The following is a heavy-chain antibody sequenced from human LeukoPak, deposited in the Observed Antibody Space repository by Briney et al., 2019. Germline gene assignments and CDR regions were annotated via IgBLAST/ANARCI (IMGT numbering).Heavy chain of an antibody. Sequence: SVKVSCKASGGTFSSYASSWVRQAPGQGLEWMGGIIPIFGTANYAQKFQGRVTITADESTSTAYMELSSLRSEDTAVYYCARDPGRGYSYGSNWFDPWGQGTLVTVSS. CDR2: IIPIFGTA. CDR3: ARDPGRGYSYGSNWFDP. D-gene: IGHD5-18*01. V-gene: IGHV1-69*01. J-gene: IGHJ5*02. CDR1: GGTFSSYA.